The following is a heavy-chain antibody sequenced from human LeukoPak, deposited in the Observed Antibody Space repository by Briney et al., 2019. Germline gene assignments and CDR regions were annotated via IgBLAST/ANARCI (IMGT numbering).Heavy chain of an antibody. Sequence: ASVKVSCKASGYTFTSYAMNWVRQAPGQGLEWMGWINTNTGNPTYAQGFTGRFVFSLDTSVSTAYLQISSLKAEDTAVYYCARVDSSSWYGSXSPPSAWGQGTLXTXSS. V-gene: IGHV7-4-1*02. CDR1: GYTFTSYA. D-gene: IGHD6-13*01. CDR2: INTNTGNP. CDR3: ARVDSSSWYGSXSPPSA. J-gene: IGHJ5*02.